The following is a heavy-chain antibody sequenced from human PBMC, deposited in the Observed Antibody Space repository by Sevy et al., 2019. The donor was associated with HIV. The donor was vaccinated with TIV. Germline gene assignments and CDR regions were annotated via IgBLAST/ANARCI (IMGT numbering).Heavy chain of an antibody. D-gene: IGHD5-12*01. CDR2: INSDGEST. Sequence: GGSLRLSCAASGFTSNNFWLHWVRQAPGKGLVWVSRINSDGESTGYADFVKGRFTISRDNAKNTAYLHMNSLRVEDTAMYYCARVYSGYDYGYWGQGTLVTVSS. V-gene: IGHV3-74*01. CDR3: ARVYSGYDYGY. J-gene: IGHJ4*02. CDR1: GFTSNNFW.